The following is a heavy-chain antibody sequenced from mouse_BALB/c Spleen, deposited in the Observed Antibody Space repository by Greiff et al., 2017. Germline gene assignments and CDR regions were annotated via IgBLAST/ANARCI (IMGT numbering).Heavy chain of an antibody. D-gene: IGHD2-4*01. V-gene: IGHV14-4*02. CDR3: SPIYYDYDWFAY. J-gene: IGHJ3*01. Sequence: VQLKESGAELVRSGASVKLSCTASGFNIKDYYMHWVKQRPEQGLEWIGWIDPENGDTEYAPKFQGKATMTADTSSNTAYLQLSSLTSEDTAVYYCSPIYYDYDWFAYWGQGTLVTVSA. CDR1: GFNIKDYY. CDR2: IDPENGDT.